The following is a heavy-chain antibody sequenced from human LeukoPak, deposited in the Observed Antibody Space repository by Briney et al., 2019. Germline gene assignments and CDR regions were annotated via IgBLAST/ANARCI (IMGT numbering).Heavy chain of an antibody. V-gene: IGHV3-30-3*01. CDR1: GFTFSSYA. CDR3: ARDQNIVVVVAAGLGAFDI. D-gene: IGHD2-15*01. CDR2: ISYDGSNK. J-gene: IGHJ3*02. Sequence: GRSLRLSCAASGFTFSSYAMHWVRQAPGKGLEWVAVISYDGSNKYYADSVKGRFTISRDNSKNTLYLQMNSLRAEDTAVYYCARDQNIVVVVAAGLGAFDIWGQGTMVTVSS.